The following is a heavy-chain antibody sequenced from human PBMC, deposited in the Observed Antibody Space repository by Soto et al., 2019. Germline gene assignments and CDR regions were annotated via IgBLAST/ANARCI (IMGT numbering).Heavy chain of an antibody. J-gene: IGHJ4*02. CDR1: GYTFTSSG. Sequence: QVQLVQSGAEVKKPGASVKVSCKASGYTFTSSGISWVRQAPGQGLEWMGWISTYNGNTKYAQKLQGRVTMTTDTSTSPAYRELRSLRSDDTAVFYCAREMVRGVGSDYWGQGTLVTVSS. CDR3: AREMVRGVGSDY. CDR2: ISTYNGNT. D-gene: IGHD3-10*01. V-gene: IGHV1-18*01.